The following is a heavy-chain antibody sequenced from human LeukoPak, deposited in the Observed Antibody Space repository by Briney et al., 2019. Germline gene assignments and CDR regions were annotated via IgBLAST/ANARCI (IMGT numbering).Heavy chain of an antibody. CDR3: ARGNYESSGSFDY. V-gene: IGHV3-33*08. CDR2: IWYDGSNK. J-gene: IGHJ4*02. CDR1: GFTFGSYA. D-gene: IGHD3-22*01. Sequence: GGSLRLSCAASGFTFGSYAMHWVRQAPGKGLEWVAVIWYDGSNKYYADSVKGRFTISRDNSKNTLYLQMNSLRAEDTAVYYCARGNYESSGSFDYWGQGTLVTVSS.